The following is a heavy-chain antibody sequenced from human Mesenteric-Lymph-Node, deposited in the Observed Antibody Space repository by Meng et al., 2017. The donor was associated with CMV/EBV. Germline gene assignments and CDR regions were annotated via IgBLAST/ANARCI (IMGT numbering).Heavy chain of an antibody. J-gene: IGHJ4*02. CDR1: YNFANYP. Sequence: YNFANYPMPWVRQAPGQRLEWIGWINTGNGDTKYSQKLQGRVTISRDTSASTAYMELRSLRSEDTAVFYCARDDSSGWFPTHFFDFWGQGTLVTVSS. CDR2: INTGNGDT. V-gene: IGHV1-3*04. D-gene: IGHD6-19*01. CDR3: ARDDSSGWFPTHFFDF.